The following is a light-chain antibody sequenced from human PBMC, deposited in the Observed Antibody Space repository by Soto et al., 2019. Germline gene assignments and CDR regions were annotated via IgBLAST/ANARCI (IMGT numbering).Light chain of an antibody. Sequence: VIWMTQSQSLLSASTGDRVTISCRMSKGISSYLARYQQKPGKAPELQIYAASTLQSGVPSRFSGSGSGTGFTLASSCVQSDDGAPSYCQHDYCFPWTFGQGTKVVIK. CDR3: QHDYCFPWT. CDR2: AAS. J-gene: IGKJ1*01. V-gene: IGKV1D-8*01. CDR1: KGISSY.